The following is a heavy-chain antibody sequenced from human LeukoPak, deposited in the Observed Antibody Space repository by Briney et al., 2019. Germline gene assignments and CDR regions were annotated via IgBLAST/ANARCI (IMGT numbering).Heavy chain of an antibody. J-gene: IGHJ5*02. Sequence: PSETLSLTCTVSGGSITNRTDHWAWLRQPPGKGLEWIGSIYHSGRTYYNPSLKGRVTISVDTSKRQFSLTLSSMTAADTSVYYCARHTGPDTMMVVVSPVGWFDPWGQGTQVTVSS. CDR3: ARHTGPDTMMVVVSPVGWFDP. CDR2: IYHSGRT. V-gene: IGHV4-39*01. D-gene: IGHD3-22*01. CDR1: GGSITNRTDH.